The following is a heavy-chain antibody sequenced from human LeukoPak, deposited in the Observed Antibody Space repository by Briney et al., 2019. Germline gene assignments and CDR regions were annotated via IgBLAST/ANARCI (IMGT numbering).Heavy chain of an antibody. V-gene: IGHV3-23*01. CDR1: GFTFSSYA. Sequence: GGSLRLSCAASGFTFSSYAMSWVRQAPGKGLEWVSAISGSGGSTYYADSVKGRFTISRDNSKNTLYLQMNSLRAEDTALYYCSKRRNNLAHRYVDYWGQGALVTVSS. CDR2: ISGSGGST. CDR3: SKRRNNLAHRYVDY. D-gene: IGHD5-24*01. J-gene: IGHJ4*02.